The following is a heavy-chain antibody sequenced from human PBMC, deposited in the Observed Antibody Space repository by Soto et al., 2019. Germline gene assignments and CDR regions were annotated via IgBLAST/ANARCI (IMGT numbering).Heavy chain of an antibody. V-gene: IGHV3-23*01. CDR1: GFTFSSYA. CDR2: ISGSGGST. J-gene: IGHJ5*02. Sequence: EVQLLESGGGLVQPGGSLRLSCAASGFTFSSYAMSWVRQAPGKGLEWVSAISGSGGSTYYADSVKGRFTISRDNSKNTLYLQMNSLRAEDTAVYYCAKARITMVRGVTPQWFDPWGRGTLVTVSS. CDR3: AKARITMVRGVTPQWFDP. D-gene: IGHD3-10*01.